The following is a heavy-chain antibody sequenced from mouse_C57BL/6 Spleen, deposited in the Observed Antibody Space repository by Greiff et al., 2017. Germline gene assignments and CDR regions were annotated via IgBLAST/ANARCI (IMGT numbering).Heavy chain of an antibody. CDR2: ISSGGSYT. CDR1: GFTFSSYG. V-gene: IGHV5-6*01. CDR3: ARPTVGWYFDV. J-gene: IGHJ1*03. D-gene: IGHD1-1*01. Sequence: EVNVVESGGDLVKPGGSLKLSCAASGFTFSSYGMSWVRQTPDKRLEWVATISSGGSYTYYPDSVKGRFTISRDNAKNTLYLQMSSLKSEDTAMYYCARPTVGWYFDVWGTGTTVTVSS.